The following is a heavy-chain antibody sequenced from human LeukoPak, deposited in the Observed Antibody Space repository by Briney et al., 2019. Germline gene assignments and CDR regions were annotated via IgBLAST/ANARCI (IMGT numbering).Heavy chain of an antibody. V-gene: IGHV1-46*01. J-gene: IGHJ4*02. CDR2: INPSGGST. CDR3: ARNPSRSDTYFDL. D-gene: IGHD5-18*01. CDR1: VYTFTSYY. Sequence: ASVKVSCKASVYTFTSYYMHWVRQAPGQGLEWMGIINPSGGSTSYAQKFQGRVTMTRDTSTSTVCMELSSLRSEDTAVYYCARNPSRSDTYFDLWGQGTLVTVSS.